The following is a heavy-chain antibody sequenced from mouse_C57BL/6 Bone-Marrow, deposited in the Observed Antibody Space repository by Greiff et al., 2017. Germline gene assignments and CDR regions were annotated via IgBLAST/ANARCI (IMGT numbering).Heavy chain of an antibody. D-gene: IGHD2-2*01. CDR2: IYPRSGNT. J-gene: IGHJ3*01. CDR3: AIYYGYDAAWFAY. CDR1: GYTFTSYG. Sequence: QVQLQQSGAELARPGASVKLSCKASGYTFTSYGISWVKQRTGQGLEWIGEIYPRSGNTYYNEKFKGKATLTADKSSSTAYMEIRSLTSEDSAVYFCAIYYGYDAAWFAYWGQGTLVTVSA. V-gene: IGHV1-81*01.